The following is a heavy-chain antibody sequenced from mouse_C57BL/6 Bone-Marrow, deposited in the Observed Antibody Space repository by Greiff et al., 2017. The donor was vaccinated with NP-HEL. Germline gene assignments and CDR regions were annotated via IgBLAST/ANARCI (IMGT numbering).Heavy chain of an antibody. V-gene: IGHV3-8*01. CDR1: GYSITSDY. D-gene: IGHD6-1*01. CDR3: ARGSPIRFAY. J-gene: IGHJ3*01. Sequence: VQLQQSGPGLAKPSQTLSLTCSVTGYSITSDYWNWIRKFPGNKLEYMGYISYSGSTYYNPSPKSRLSTTRDTSKNQYYLQLNSVTTEDTATYYGARGSPIRFAYWGQGTLVTVSA. CDR2: ISYSGST.